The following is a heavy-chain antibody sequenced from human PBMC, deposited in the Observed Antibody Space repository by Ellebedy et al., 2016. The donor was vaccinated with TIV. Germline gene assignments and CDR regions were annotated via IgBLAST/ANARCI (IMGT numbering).Heavy chain of an antibody. D-gene: IGHD2-2*01. CDR2: INPNSGGT. J-gene: IGHJ4*02. CDR3: ARDTSLVKYQLLWDY. V-gene: IGHV1-2*02. Sequence: AASVKVSCKASGYTFTGYYMHWVRQAPGQGLEWMGWINPNSGGTNYAQNFQGRVTMTRDTSISTAYMELSRLRSDDTAVYYCARDTSLVKYQLLWDYWGQGTLVTVSS. CDR1: GYTFTGYY.